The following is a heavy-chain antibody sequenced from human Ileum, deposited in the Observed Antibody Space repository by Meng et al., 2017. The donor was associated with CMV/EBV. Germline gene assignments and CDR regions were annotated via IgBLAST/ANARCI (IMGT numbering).Heavy chain of an antibody. V-gene: IGHV1-18*01. Sequence: ASVKVSCKTSGYTFSNYGVSWIRQAPGQGLEWMRWISPFNGDRKSSQKFQDRVTMTSDTATDTAYMELTSLRSDDTAVYFCARDLNDLWSAYYFFFGYWGQGTLVIVSS. CDR2: ISPFNGDR. CDR1: GYTFSNYG. CDR3: ARDLNDLWSAYYFFFGY. J-gene: IGHJ4*02. D-gene: IGHD3-3*01.